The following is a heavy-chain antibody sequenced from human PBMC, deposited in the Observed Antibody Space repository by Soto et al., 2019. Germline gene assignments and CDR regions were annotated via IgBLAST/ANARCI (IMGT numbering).Heavy chain of an antibody. Sequence: GSLRLSCAASGFTFSSYWMHWVRQAPGKGLVWVSRIHSDGSSTNYADSVKGRFTISRDNAKKTLYLQMNSLRAEDTAVYYCARRRRGFGELLDYWGQGTPVTVSS. D-gene: IGHD3-10*01. CDR3: ARRRRGFGELLDY. V-gene: IGHV3-74*01. J-gene: IGHJ4*02. CDR2: IHSDGSST. CDR1: GFTFSSYW.